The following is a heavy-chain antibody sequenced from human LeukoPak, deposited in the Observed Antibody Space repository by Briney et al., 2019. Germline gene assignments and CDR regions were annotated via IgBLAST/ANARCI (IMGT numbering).Heavy chain of an antibody. J-gene: IGHJ4*02. V-gene: IGHV4-30-2*01. CDR1: GGSISSGGYY. CDR2: INHSGST. D-gene: IGHD5-18*01. CDR3: ARGGQLWSKTIDY. Sequence: SQTLSLTCTVSGGSISSGGYYWSWIRQPPGKGLEWIGEINHSGSTNYNPSLKSRVTISVDTSKNQFSLKLSSVTAADTAVYYCARGGQLWSKTIDYWGQGTLVTVSS.